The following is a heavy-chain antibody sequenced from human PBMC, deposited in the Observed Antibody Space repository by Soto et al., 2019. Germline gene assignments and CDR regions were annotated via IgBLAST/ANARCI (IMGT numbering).Heavy chain of an antibody. V-gene: IGHV3-23*01. J-gene: IGHJ6*02. D-gene: IGHD6-13*01. CDR3: AKDEYSSSWWYYYYYGMDV. CDR1: GFTFSSYA. CDR2: ISGSGGST. Sequence: GGSLRLSCAASGFTFSSYAMSWVRQAPGKGLEWVSAISGSGGSTYYADSVKGRFTISRDNSKNTLYLQMNSLRAEDTAVYYCAKDEYSSSWWYYYYYGMDVWGQGTTVTVSS.